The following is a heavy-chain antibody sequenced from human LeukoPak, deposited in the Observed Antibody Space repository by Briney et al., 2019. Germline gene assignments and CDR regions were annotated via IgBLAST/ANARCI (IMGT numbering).Heavy chain of an antibody. D-gene: IGHD3-10*01. CDR3: ARDRGEYYFDS. Sequence: PGGSLSLSCAASRFTFSSYWMHWVRQAPGKGLVWVSRINSDGSSTNYADSVKGRFTISRDNAKNTLYLQLNSLRAEDTAVYYCARDRGEYYFDSWGQGTLVTVSS. CDR1: RFTFSSYW. J-gene: IGHJ4*02. CDR2: INSDGSST. V-gene: IGHV3-74*01.